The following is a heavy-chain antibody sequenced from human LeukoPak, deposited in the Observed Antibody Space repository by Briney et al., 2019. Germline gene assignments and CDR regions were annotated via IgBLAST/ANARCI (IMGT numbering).Heavy chain of an antibody. Sequence: ASVKVSCKASGYTFTGYYMHWVRQAPGQGLEWMGRINPNSGGTNYAQKFQGRVTMTRDTSISTAYMELSRLRSDDTAVYYCAAIRGAARPGYYYYYMDVWGKGTTVTVSS. CDR1: GYTFTGYY. J-gene: IGHJ6*03. D-gene: IGHD6-6*01. CDR2: INPNSGGT. CDR3: AAIRGAARPGYYYYYMDV. V-gene: IGHV1-2*06.